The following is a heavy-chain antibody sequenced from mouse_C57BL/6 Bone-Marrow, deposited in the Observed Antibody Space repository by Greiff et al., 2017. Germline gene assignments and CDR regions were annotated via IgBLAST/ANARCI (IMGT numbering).Heavy chain of an antibody. J-gene: IGHJ1*03. D-gene: IGHD1-1*01. CDR3: ARGPYYYGSSYWYFDV. CDR2: IYPGSGST. V-gene: IGHV1-55*01. CDR1: GYTFTSYW. Sequence: QVQLQQPGAELVKPGASVKMSCKASGYTFTSYWITWVKQRPGQGLEWIGDIYPGSGSTNYNEKFKSKDTLTVDTSSSTAYMQLSSLTSEDSAVYYCARGPYYYGSSYWYFDVWGTGTTVTVSS.